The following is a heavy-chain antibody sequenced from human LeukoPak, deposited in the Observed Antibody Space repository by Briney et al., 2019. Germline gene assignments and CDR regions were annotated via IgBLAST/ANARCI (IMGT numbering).Heavy chain of an antibody. CDR3: ARGSIMGARGLGDY. CDR2: IYYSGST. Sequence: SETLSLTCTVSGGSISSYYWSWIRQPPGKGLEWIGYIYYSGSTNYNPSLKSRVTISVDTTKNQISLKLTSVTAADTAVYYCARGSIMGARGLGDYWGQGTLVTVSS. V-gene: IGHV4-59*12. D-gene: IGHD1-26*01. J-gene: IGHJ4*02. CDR1: GGSISSYY.